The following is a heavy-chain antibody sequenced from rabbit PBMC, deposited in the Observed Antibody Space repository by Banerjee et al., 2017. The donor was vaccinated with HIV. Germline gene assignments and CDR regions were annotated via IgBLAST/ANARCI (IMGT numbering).Heavy chain of an antibody. Sequence: QEQLVESGGGLVKPEGSLTLTCKASGFSFSSGYDMCWVRQAPGKGLEWIACIDAGSSGKTYYASWAKGRFTISKTSSTTVTVQMTSLTAADTATYFCARDLAGVIGWNFGLWGPGTLVTVS. V-gene: IGHV1S45*01. CDR2: IDAGSSGKT. J-gene: IGHJ4*01. D-gene: IGHD4-1*01. CDR1: GFSFSSGYD. CDR3: ARDLAGVIGWNFGL.